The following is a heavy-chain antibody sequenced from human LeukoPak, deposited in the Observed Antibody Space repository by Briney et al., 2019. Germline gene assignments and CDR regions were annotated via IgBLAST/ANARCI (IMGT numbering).Heavy chain of an antibody. Sequence: PGGSLRLSCAASGFTFSGYSMNWVRQAPWKGLEWVSSISGSSSYIYYADSVKGRFTISRDNAKNTLYLQMNSLRAEDTAVYYCARGALRITMIVVGSAQDYWGQGTLVTVSS. CDR1: GFTFSGYS. CDR2: ISGSSSYI. D-gene: IGHD3-22*01. V-gene: IGHV3-21*01. J-gene: IGHJ4*02. CDR3: ARGALRITMIVVGSAQDY.